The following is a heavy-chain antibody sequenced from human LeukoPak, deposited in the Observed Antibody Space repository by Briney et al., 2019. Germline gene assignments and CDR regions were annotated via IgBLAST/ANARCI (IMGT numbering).Heavy chain of an antibody. CDR3: ATDLQNYNWFDP. V-gene: IGHV1-24*01. D-gene: IGHD2/OR15-2a*01. Sequence: ASVKVSCKVSGYTLTELSMHWVRQAPGKGLEWMGGLDPEDGETIYAQKFQGRVTMTEDTSTDTAYMELSSLRSEDTAVYYCATDLQNYNWFDPWGQGTLVTVSS. CDR1: GYTLTELS. CDR2: LDPEDGET. J-gene: IGHJ5*02.